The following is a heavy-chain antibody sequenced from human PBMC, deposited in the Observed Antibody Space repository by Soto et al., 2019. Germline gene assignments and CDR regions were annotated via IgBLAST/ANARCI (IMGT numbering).Heavy chain of an antibody. J-gene: IGHJ5*02. CDR2: IDWDDDK. D-gene: IGHD3-22*01. Sequence: SGPTLVNPTHPLSLTCPFSGFSLSTSGMCVSWIRQPPGKALEWLALIDWDDDKYYSTSLKTRLTISKDTSKNQVVLTMTNMDPVDTATYYCARDYYDSSGMYNWFDPWGQGTLVTV. CDR1: GFSLSTSGMC. CDR3: ARDYYDSSGMYNWFDP. V-gene: IGHV2-70*01.